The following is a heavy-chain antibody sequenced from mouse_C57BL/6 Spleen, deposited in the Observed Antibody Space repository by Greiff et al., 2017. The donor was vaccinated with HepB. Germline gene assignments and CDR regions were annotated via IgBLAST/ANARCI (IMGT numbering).Heavy chain of an antibody. CDR3: ARPRMTLNWDYFDY. V-gene: IGHV5-17*01. J-gene: IGHJ2*01. D-gene: IGHD4-1*01. Sequence: EVKVVESGGGLVKPGGSLKLSCAASGFTFSDYGMHWVRQAPEKGLEWVAYISSGSSTIYYADTVKGRFTISRDNAKNTLFLQMTSLRSEDTAMYYCARPRMTLNWDYFDYWGQGTTLTVSS. CDR2: ISSGSSTI. CDR1: GFTFSDYG.